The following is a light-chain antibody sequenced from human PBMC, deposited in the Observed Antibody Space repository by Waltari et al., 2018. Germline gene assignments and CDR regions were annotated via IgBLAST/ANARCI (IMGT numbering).Light chain of an antibody. Sequence: QSALTQPPSASGSPGQSVTISCTGTSSDVGGSNYVSWYQQHPGKAPKLMIYDVTKLPSGVPDRFSGSKSGNTASLTVSGLQAEDEADYYCNSYAGSNNFPWVFGGGTKLTVL. CDR3: NSYAGSNNFPWV. J-gene: IGLJ3*02. CDR1: SSDVGGSNY. V-gene: IGLV2-8*01. CDR2: DVT.